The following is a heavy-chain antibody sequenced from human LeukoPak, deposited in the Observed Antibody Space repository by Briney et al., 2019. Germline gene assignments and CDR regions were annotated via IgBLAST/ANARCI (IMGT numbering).Heavy chain of an antibody. Sequence: GGSLRLSCAASGFTPSSYEMNWVRQAPGKGLEWISYISRSGTVTLYADSVKGRFTISRDNAKNSLYLQMNSLRAEDTAVYYCARDWYSYGQTYGMDVWGQGTTVTVSS. J-gene: IGHJ6*02. V-gene: IGHV3-48*03. D-gene: IGHD5-18*01. CDR1: GFTPSSYE. CDR3: ARDWYSYGQTYGMDV. CDR2: ISRSGTVT.